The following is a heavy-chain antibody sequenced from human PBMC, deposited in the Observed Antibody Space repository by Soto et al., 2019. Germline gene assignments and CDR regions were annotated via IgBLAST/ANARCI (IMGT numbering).Heavy chain of an antibody. V-gene: IGHV1-2*02. D-gene: IGHD3-22*01. Sequence: VKVSCKASEYTFTGYYLHWVRQAPGQGLEWMGWINPNSGATTYAQKFQGRVTMTRDTSISTAYMELSRLRSDDTAVYYCAKDRGSMIVVDEDAFDIWGQGTMVTVSS. CDR2: INPNSGAT. CDR1: EYTFTGYY. CDR3: AKDRGSMIVVDEDAFDI. J-gene: IGHJ3*02.